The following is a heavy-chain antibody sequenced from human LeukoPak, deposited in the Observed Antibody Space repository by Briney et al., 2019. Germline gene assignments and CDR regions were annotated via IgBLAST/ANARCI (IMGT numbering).Heavy chain of an antibody. D-gene: IGHD3-10*01. CDR3: ARDHPEVTMVRGVRSYYYYGMDV. CDR1: GGSISSGGYY. CDR2: IYYSGST. V-gene: IGHV4-31*03. Sequence: PSQTLSLTCTVSGGSISSGGYYWSWIRQHPGKGLEWIGHIYYSGSTYYNPSLKSRVTISVDTSKNQLSLKLSSVTAADTAVYYCARDHPEVTMVRGVRSYYYYGMDVWGQGTTVTVSS. J-gene: IGHJ6*02.